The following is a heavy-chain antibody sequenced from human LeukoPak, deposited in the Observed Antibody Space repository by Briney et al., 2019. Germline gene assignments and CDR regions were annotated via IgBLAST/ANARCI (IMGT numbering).Heavy chain of an antibody. D-gene: IGHD3-22*01. CDR1: GFSISSYY. J-gene: IGHJ5*02. Sequence: SETLSLTCTGSGFSISSYYWSWLRQPPGKGLEWVGYIYYSGSTNYNPSLKSRVTISVETSKHQFSLKLSSVTAADTAGYYCARDRHYYDSSGYYRGRWFDPWGQGTLVTVSS. CDR3: ARDRHYYDSSGYYRGRWFDP. CDR2: IYYSGST. V-gene: IGHV4-59*01.